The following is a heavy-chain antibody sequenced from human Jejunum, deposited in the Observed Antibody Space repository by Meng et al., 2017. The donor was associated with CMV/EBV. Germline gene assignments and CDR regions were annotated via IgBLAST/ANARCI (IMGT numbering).Heavy chain of an antibody. CDR1: GGSVSIGSYY. CDR2: IYYTGST. CDR3: ARRFFAFNI. Sequence: TCTVSGGSVSIGSYYWNWIRQPPGKGLEWIGYIYYTGSTDYNPSLKSRVTISRDTSKNQFSLKLSSVTAADTAVYYCARRFFAFNIWGQGTMVTVSS. V-gene: IGHV4-61*01. J-gene: IGHJ3*02. D-gene: IGHD3-3*01.